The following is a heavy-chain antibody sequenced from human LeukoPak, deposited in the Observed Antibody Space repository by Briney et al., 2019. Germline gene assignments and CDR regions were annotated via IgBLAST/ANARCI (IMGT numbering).Heavy chain of an antibody. J-gene: IGHJ4*02. D-gene: IGHD3-16*01. CDR2: IKQDGSEK. Sequence: GGSLRLFCAASGFTFSSYWMSWVRQAPGKGLEWVANIKQDGSEKYYVDSVKGRFTISRDDAKNSLYLQMNSLRAEDTALYYCATGRLLGYWGQGTLVTVSS. V-gene: IGHV3-7*01. CDR3: ATGRLLGY. CDR1: GFTFSSYW.